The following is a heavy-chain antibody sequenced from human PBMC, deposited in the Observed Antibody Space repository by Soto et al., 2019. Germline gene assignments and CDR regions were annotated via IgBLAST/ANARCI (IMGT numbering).Heavy chain of an antibody. CDR3: ANATSMCGEVDTLGEYWCCEF. CDR2: ISWNSGSI. V-gene: IGHV3-9*01. J-gene: IGHJ2*01. Sequence: EVQLVESGGGLVQPGRSLRLSCAASGFTFDDYAMHWVRQAPGKGLEWVSGISWNSGSIGYAEPVQGRFTISRDNAQNALSLRMTSRRAEDTPLYYCANATSMCGEVDTLGEYWCCEFWGRGTLVTVSS. D-gene: IGHD3-10*02. CDR1: GFTFDDYA.